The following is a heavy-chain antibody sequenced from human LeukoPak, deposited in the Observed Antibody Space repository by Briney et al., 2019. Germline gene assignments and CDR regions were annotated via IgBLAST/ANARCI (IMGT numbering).Heavy chain of an antibody. CDR3: TRDKVVVVAATKGDYYYGMDV. Sequence: GGSLRLSCAASGFIFGGYWMSWVRQAPGKGLEWVGFIRSKAYGGTTEYAASVKGRFTISRDDSRSIAYLQMNSLKTEDTAVYYCTRDKVVVVAATKGDYYYGMDVWGKGTTVTVSS. D-gene: IGHD2-15*01. J-gene: IGHJ6*04. CDR2: IRSKAYGGTT. V-gene: IGHV3-49*04. CDR1: GFIFGGYW.